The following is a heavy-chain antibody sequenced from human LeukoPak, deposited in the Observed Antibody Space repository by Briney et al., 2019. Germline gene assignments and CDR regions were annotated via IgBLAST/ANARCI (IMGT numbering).Heavy chain of an antibody. V-gene: IGHV1-46*01. D-gene: IGHD3-9*01. CDR2: INPSGGST. CDR3: ARDRYDILTGYYEDY. CDR1: GYTFTSYY. Sequence: ASVKVSCKASGYTFTSYYMHWVRQAPGQGLEWMGIINPSGGSTSYAQKFQCRATMTSDTSTSTVYMELSSLRSEDTAVYYCARDRYDILTGYYEDYWGQGALVTVSS. J-gene: IGHJ4*02.